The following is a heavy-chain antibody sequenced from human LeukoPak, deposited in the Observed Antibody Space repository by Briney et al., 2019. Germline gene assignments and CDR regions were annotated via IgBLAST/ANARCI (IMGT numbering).Heavy chain of an antibody. J-gene: IGHJ6*03. CDR2: ISAYNGNT. V-gene: IGHV1-18*01. D-gene: IGHD2-2*01. CDR1: GYTFTSYG. Sequence: VASVKVSCKASGYTFTSYGISWVRQAPGQGLEWMGWISAYNGNTNYAQKLQGRVTMTTDTSTSTAYMELRSLRSDDTAVYYCARRGCSSTSCYRFYMDVWGKGTTVTVSS. CDR3: ARRGCSSTSCYRFYMDV.